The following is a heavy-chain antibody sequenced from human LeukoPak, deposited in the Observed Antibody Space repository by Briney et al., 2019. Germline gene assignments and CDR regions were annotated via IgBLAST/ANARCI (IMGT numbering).Heavy chain of an antibody. CDR1: GFTFSSYA. CDR3: AKPLEKYTYGGNFDY. D-gene: IGHD4-23*01. CDR2: ISSSADST. J-gene: IGHJ4*02. Sequence: GGSLRLSCEASGFTFSSYAMSWVRQAPGKGLAWVSVISSSADSTYYADSVKGRFTISRDNSKNTLYLQMNNLRAEDTAVHYCAKPLEKYTYGGNFDYWGQGLLVTVSS. V-gene: IGHV3-23*01.